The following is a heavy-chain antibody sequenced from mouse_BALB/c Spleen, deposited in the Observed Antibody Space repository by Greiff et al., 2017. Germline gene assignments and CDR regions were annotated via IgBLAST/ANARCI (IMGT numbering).Heavy chain of an antibody. CDR2: ISYSGST. J-gene: IGHJ3*01. Sequence: EVKLVESGPGLVKPSQSLSLTCTVTGYSITSDYAWNWIRQFPGNKLEWMGYISYSGSTSYNPSLKSRISITRDTSKNQFFLQLNSVTTEDTATYYCARGGYYGSSYDWGQGTLVTVSA. CDR3: ARGGYYGSSYD. D-gene: IGHD1-1*01. CDR1: GYSITSDYA. V-gene: IGHV3-2*02.